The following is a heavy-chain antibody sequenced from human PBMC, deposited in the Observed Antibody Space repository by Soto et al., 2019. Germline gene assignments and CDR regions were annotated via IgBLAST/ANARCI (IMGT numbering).Heavy chain of an antibody. Sequence: SETLSLTXTVSGDSISSNNYYWGWIRQPPGKGLEWIGNIYYRGSSYYIPSLQSRVIMSVDTSKNQFSLKLSSVSAADTAVYYCARHKILERVFDYWGQGTQVTVSS. J-gene: IGHJ4*02. CDR3: ARHKILERVFDY. CDR1: GDSISSNNYY. D-gene: IGHD3-3*01. CDR2: IYYRGSS. V-gene: IGHV4-39*01.